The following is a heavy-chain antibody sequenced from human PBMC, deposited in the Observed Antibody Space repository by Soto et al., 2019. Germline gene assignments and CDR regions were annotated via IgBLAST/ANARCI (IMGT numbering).Heavy chain of an antibody. CDR1: GFTFSSYA. J-gene: IGHJ4*02. D-gene: IGHD1-20*01. CDR2: ISYDGSNK. V-gene: IGHV3-30-3*01. CDR3: ARDQRITGPHFDY. Sequence: GGSLRLSCAASGFTFSSYAMHWVRQAPGKGLEWVAVISYDGSNKYYADSVKGRFTISRDNAKNSLYLQMNSLRAEDTAVYYSARDQRITGPHFDYWGQGTLVPVSS.